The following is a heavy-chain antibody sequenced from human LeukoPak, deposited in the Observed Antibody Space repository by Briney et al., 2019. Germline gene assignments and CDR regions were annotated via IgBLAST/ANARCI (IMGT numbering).Heavy chain of an antibody. D-gene: IGHD3-10*01. CDR1: GFTFSSYA. Sequence: GGSLRLSCAASGFTFSSYAMSWVRQAPGKGLEWVSAISGSGGSTYYADSVKGRFTISRDNSKNTLYLQMNSLRAEDTAVYYCAKDTQYGSGSPDAFDIWGQGTMVTVSS. V-gene: IGHV3-23*01. J-gene: IGHJ3*02. CDR2: ISGSGGST. CDR3: AKDTQYGSGSPDAFDI.